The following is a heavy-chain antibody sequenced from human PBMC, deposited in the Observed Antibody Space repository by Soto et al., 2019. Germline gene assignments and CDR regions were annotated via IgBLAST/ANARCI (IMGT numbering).Heavy chain of an antibody. J-gene: IGHJ5*02. CDR2: ISSSSSYI. CDR3: ARGLYYYDSSAYYSP. D-gene: IGHD3-22*01. Sequence: EVQLVESGVGLVKPGGSLRLSCAASGFTFSSYSMNWVRQAPGKGLEWVSSISSSSSYIYYADSVKGRFTISRDNAKNSLYLQINSLRAEDTAVYYCARGLYYYDSSAYYSPWGQGTLVTVSS. CDR1: GFTFSSYS. V-gene: IGHV3-21*01.